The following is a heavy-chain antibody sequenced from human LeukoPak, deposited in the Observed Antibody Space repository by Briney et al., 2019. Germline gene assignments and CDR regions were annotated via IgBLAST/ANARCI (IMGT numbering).Heavy chain of an antibody. D-gene: IGHD3-10*01. Sequence: SETLSLTCTVSGGTISSYYWSWIRQPPGKGLEWIVYIYYSGSTNYNPSLKSRVTISVDTSKNQFSLKLSSVTAADTAVYYCARYLSRSGKFDYWGQGTLVTVSS. CDR2: IYYSGST. CDR3: ARYLSRSGKFDY. J-gene: IGHJ4*02. V-gene: IGHV4-59*01. CDR1: GGTISSYY.